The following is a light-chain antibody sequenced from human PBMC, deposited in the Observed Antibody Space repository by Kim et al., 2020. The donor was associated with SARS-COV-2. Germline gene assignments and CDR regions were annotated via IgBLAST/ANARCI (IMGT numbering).Light chain of an antibody. CDR3: QQYNSHPIT. V-gene: IGKV1-16*01. Sequence: DIQMTQSPSLLSASVGDRVTITCRASQGISNNLAWFQHKSGTAPKSLIYSASTLQGGVPSRFSGSGSGTDFTLTISGLQPEDFAIYFCQQYNSHPITFGQGTRLEIK. CDR1: QGISNN. CDR2: SAS. J-gene: IGKJ5*01.